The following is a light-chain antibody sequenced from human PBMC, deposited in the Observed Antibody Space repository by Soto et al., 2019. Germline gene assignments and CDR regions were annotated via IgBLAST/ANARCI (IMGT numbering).Light chain of an antibody. V-gene: IGKV1-39*01. CDR3: QQSYSFPRT. CDR1: QTISSW. J-gene: IGKJ1*01. CDR2: AAS. Sequence: DIQMTQSPSTLSGSVGDRVTITCRASQTISSWLAWYQQKPGTAPKLLIYAASTLERGVPSRFSGSGSGTDFTLVISSLQPADFATYYCQQSYSFPRTFGQGTKV.